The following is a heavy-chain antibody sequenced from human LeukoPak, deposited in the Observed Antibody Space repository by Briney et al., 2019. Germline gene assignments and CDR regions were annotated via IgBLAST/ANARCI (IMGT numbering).Heavy chain of an antibody. J-gene: IGHJ6*03. Sequence: QAGGSLRLSCAASEFTLRNYWMSWVRQAPGKGLEWVATIKEDGSEKYYVDSVKGRFTISRENAKNSLYLQMNSLGAEDTAVYYCARSFYGHDPYYCYMDVWGKGTTVTVSS. D-gene: IGHD2-2*01. V-gene: IGHV3-7*01. CDR2: IKEDGSEK. CDR3: ARSFYGHDPYYCYMDV. CDR1: EFTLRNYW.